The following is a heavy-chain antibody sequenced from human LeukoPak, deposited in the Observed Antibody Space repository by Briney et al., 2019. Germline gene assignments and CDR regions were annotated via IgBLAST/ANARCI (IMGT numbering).Heavy chain of an antibody. D-gene: IGHD1-26*01. J-gene: IGHJ3*02. CDR1: GFTISNYW. CDR2: TTTTGGNT. CDR3: ARREGDAFDI. Sequence: PGGSLRLSCAASGFTISNYWMTWVRQAPGKGLEWVSGTTTTGGNTYYADSVKGRFTISRDNSNNTLNLQMNSLRAEDTARYYCARREGDAFDIWGQGTLVTVSS. V-gene: IGHV3-23*01.